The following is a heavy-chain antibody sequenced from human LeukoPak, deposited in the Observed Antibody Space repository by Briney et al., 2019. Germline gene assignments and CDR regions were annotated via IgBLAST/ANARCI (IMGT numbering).Heavy chain of an antibody. V-gene: IGHV4-30-4*02. D-gene: IGHD3-10*01. CDR3: ARDGPMTQSGAFDI. Sequence: SETLSLTCTVSGGSISSGDYYWSWIRQPPGKGLEWIGYIYYSGSTYYNPSLKSRVTISADTSKNQFSLKLSSVTAADTAVYYCARDGPMTQSGAFDIWGQGTMVTVSS. CDR2: IYYSGST. J-gene: IGHJ3*02. CDR1: GGSISSGDYY.